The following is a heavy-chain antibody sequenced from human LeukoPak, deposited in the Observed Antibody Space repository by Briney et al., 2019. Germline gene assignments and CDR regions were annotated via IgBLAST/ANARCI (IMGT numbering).Heavy chain of an antibody. CDR3: ARGDYGDYTPFDL. Sequence: PSETLSLTCAVYGGSFSGYYWSWIRQPPGKGLEWIGEINHSGSTNYNPSLKSRVTISVDTSKNQFSLKLSSVTAADTAMYYCARGDYGDYTPFDLWGRGTLVTVSS. D-gene: IGHD4-17*01. V-gene: IGHV4-34*01. CDR2: INHSGST. CDR1: GGSFSGYY. J-gene: IGHJ2*01.